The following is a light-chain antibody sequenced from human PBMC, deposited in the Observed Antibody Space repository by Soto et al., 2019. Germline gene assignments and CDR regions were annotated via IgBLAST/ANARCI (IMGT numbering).Light chain of an antibody. V-gene: IGKV3-11*01. CDR1: QSVSSY. CDR2: DAC. Sequence: EIVLTQSPATLSLSPGERATLSCRASQSVSSYLAWYQQKPGQAPRLLIYDACNRATGIPARFSGSGSGTDFTLTISSLEPEDFAVNYCQQRSSWPNTFGQGTRLEIK. CDR3: QQRSSWPNT. J-gene: IGKJ5*01.